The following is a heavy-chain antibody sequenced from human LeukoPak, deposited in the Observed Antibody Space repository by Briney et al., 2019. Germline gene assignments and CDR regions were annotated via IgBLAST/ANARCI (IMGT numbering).Heavy chain of an antibody. J-gene: IGHJ4*02. D-gene: IGHD5-12*01. CDR3: ATARNSGYDSDY. CDR2: ISYDGSNK. Sequence: GRSLRLSCAASGFTFSSYGMHWVRQAPGKGLEWVAGISYDGSNKYYADSVKGRFTISRDNSKNTLYLQMTSLRAEDTAVYYCATARNSGYDSDYWGQATLVTVSS. V-gene: IGHV3-30*03. CDR1: GFTFSSYG.